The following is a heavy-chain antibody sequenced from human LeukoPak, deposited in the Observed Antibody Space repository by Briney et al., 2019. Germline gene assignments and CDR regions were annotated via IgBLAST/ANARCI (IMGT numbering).Heavy chain of an antibody. D-gene: IGHD2-2*01. CDR3: ARGHSTRNYYYYYGMDV. CDR2: INHSGST. V-gene: IGHV4-34*01. Sequence: SETLSLTCAVYGGSFSGYYWSWLRQPPGKGLEWLGEINHSGSTNYNPSLKSRVTISVDTSKNQFSLKLSSVTAADTAVYYCARGHSTRNYYYYYGMDVWGQGTTVTVSS. J-gene: IGHJ6*02. CDR1: GGSFSGYY.